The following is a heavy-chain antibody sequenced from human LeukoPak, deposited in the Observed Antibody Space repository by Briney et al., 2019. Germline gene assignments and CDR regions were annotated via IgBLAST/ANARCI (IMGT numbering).Heavy chain of an antibody. J-gene: IGHJ3*02. D-gene: IGHD4-17*01. CDR1: GGSISSSSYY. V-gene: IGHV4-39*01. Sequence: NPSETLSLTCTVSGGSISSSSYYWGWIRQPPGKGLEWIGSIYYSGSTYYNPSLKSRVTISVDTSKNQFSLKLSSVTAADTAVYYCVVSDYGAIPNRGGYMACDIWGQGTMVTVSS. CDR2: IYYSGST. CDR3: VVSDYGAIPNRGGYMACDI.